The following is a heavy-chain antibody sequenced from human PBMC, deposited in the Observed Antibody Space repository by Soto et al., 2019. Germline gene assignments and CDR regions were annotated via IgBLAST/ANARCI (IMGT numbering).Heavy chain of an antibody. D-gene: IGHD3-3*01. CDR3: TTVPSGWRAAGG. V-gene: IGHV3-15*01. CDR2: IKSKTDGGTT. J-gene: IGHJ4*02. Sequence: EVQLVESGGGLVKPGGSLRLSCAASGFTFSNAWMSWVRQAPGKGLEWVGRIKSKTDGGTTDYAAPVKGRFTILRDDSKNTLYLRRNSLNPEDTAVYYCTTVPSGWRAAGGWGQGTLVTVSS. CDR1: GFTFSNAW.